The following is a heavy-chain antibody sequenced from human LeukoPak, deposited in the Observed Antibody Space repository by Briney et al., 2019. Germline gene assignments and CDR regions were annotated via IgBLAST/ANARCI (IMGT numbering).Heavy chain of an antibody. J-gene: IGHJ6*02. D-gene: IGHD4-17*01. CDR1: GFTFSSYA. CDR2: ISSNGGST. V-gene: IGHV3-64*01. CDR3: AKSYGDYYYYGMDV. Sequence: GGSLRLSCAASGFTFSSYAMHWVRQAPGKGLEYVSAISSNGGSTYYANSVKGRFTISRDNSKNTLHLQMGSLRAEDMAVYYCAKSYGDYYYYGMDVWGQGTTVTVSS.